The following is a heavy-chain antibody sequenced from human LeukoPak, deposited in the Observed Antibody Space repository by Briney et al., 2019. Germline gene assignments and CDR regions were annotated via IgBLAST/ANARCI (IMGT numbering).Heavy chain of an antibody. CDR1: GFSLSTSGMR. CDR2: IDWDDDK. V-gene: IGHV2-70*04. J-gene: IGHJ4*02. D-gene: IGHD2-15*01. CDR3: ARTYCSAGSCYFLFDC. Sequence: SGPALVKPTQTLTLTCTFSGFSLSTSGMRVSWIRQPPGKALEWLARIDWDDDKFYSTSLKTMLTISKDTSKDQVVLTMTNMDRVDTATYYCARTYCSAGSCYFLFDCWGQGTLVTVSS.